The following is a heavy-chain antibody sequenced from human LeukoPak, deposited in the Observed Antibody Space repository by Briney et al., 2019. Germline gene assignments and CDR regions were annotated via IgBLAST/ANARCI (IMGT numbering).Heavy chain of an antibody. D-gene: IGHD3-22*01. Sequence: GGSLRLSCAASGFTFDDYGMSWVRQAPGKGLEWVSGINWNGGSTGYTDSVKGRFTISRDNAKNSLYLQMNSLRAEDTALYHCARDAYYYDSSGNLADFSFDYWGQGTLVTVSS. CDR2: INWNGGST. V-gene: IGHV3-20*01. CDR1: GFTFDDYG. J-gene: IGHJ4*02. CDR3: ARDAYYYDSSGNLADFSFDY.